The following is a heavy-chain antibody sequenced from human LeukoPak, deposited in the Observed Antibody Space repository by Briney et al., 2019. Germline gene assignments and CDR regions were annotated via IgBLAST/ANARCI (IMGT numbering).Heavy chain of an antibody. V-gene: IGHV3-30-3*01. CDR3: ARCSGYGMEV. Sequence: GRSLRLSCAASGFTFSSYARHWVRQAPGKGLEWVAVMSFDGTHIYYADSVKGRFTISRDNSKNTLYLQMNSLRAEDTAVYYCARCSGYGMEVWGQGTTVTVSS. D-gene: IGHD3-10*02. CDR2: MSFDGTHI. J-gene: IGHJ6*02. CDR1: GFTFSSYA.